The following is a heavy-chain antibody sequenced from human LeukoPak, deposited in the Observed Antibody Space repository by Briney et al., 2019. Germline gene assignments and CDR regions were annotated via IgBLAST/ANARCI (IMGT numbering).Heavy chain of an antibody. CDR2: IYYRGST. Sequence: PSETLSLTCTVSGHSISSRSYYWGWIRQPPGKGLEWIGNIYYRGSTYYNPSLRSRLTISLDTSKNQCSLTLSSVTAADTAVYYCARLQYYYDSNGYYSLYYFDYWGQGTVVTVSS. D-gene: IGHD3-22*01. CDR1: GHSISSRSYY. CDR3: ARLQYYYDSNGYYSLYYFDY. J-gene: IGHJ4*02. V-gene: IGHV4-39*01.